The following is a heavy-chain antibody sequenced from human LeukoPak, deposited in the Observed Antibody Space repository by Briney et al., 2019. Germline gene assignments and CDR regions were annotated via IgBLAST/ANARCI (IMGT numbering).Heavy chain of an antibody. Sequence: REASVKVSCKASGYTFTGYYMHWVRQAPGQGLEWMGWINPNSGGTNYAQKFQGRVTMTRDTSISTAYMELSRLRSDDTAVYYCARDSSSSNYYCYGMDVWGQGTTVTVSS. J-gene: IGHJ6*02. V-gene: IGHV1-2*02. CDR2: INPNSGGT. CDR3: ARDSSSSNYYCYGMDV. CDR1: GYTFTGYY. D-gene: IGHD6-6*01.